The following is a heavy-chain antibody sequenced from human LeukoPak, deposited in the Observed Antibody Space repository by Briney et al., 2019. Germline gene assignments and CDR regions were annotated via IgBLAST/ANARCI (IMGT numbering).Heavy chain of an antibody. CDR2: IYTSGST. J-gene: IGHJ4*02. CDR3: ARGCSSTSCYYGGEFDY. CDR1: GGSISSYY. Sequence: SGTLSLTCTVSGGSISSYYWSWIRQPAGKGLEWIGRIYTSGSTNYNPSLKSRVTMSVDTSKNQFSLKLSSVTAADTAVYYCARGCSSTSCYYGGEFDYWGQGTLVTVSS. D-gene: IGHD2-2*01. V-gene: IGHV4-4*07.